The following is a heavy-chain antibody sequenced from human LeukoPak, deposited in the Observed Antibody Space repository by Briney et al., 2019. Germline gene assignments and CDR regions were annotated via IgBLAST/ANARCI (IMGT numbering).Heavy chain of an antibody. D-gene: IGHD5-18*01. J-gene: IGHJ4*02. CDR1: VFTFSSYW. Sequence: PGGSLRLSCAASVFTFSSYWMSWVRQAPGKGLEWVANIKKDGSEKYYVDSVKGRFTISRDNAKKSLYLQVNSLRAEDTAVYYCARHLSGVTGYTYGRGIDYWGQGTLVTVSS. CDR2: IKKDGSEK. V-gene: IGHV3-7*01. CDR3: ARHLSGVTGYTYGRGIDY.